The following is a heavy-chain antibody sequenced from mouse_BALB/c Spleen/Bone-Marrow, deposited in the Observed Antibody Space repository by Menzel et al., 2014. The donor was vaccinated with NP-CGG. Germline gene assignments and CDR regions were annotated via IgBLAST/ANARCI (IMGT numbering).Heavy chain of an antibody. CDR1: GYAFSSSW. CDR3: ARTYGSSYFVY. Sequence: VQLQESGPEMVKPGASVKISCRASGYAFSSSWMNWVEQRPGQGLEWIGRIYPGDGDTNYNGKFKGKATLTADKSSSTAYMQLSSLTSVDSAVYICARTYGSSYFVYWGQGTLVTVSA. V-gene: IGHV1-82*01. CDR2: IYPGDGDT. D-gene: IGHD1-1*01. J-gene: IGHJ3*01.